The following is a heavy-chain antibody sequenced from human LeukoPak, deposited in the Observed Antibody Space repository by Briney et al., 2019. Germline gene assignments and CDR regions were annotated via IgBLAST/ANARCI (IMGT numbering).Heavy chain of an antibody. J-gene: IGHJ4*02. CDR1: GFTFSSYA. Sequence: GGSLRLSCAASGFTFSSYAMHWVRQAPGKGLEWVGLIKGKTDGGTADYAAPVKGRFTISRDDSKNTLYLQVNSLKTEDTAVYYCTTREKHLDYWGQGTLVTVSS. CDR3: TTREKHLDY. CDR2: IKGKTDGGTA. V-gene: IGHV3-15*01.